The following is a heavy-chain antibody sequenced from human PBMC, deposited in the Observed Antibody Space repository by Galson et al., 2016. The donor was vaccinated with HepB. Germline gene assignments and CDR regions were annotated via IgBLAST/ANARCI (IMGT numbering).Heavy chain of an antibody. J-gene: IGHJ4*02. Sequence: SLRLSCAASGFAFNSYWMNWVRQAPGKGLEWVANIHQDGNEKNYMDSVKGRFTISRDNSKNTLYLQMNSLRAEDTAVYYCAREGIVGATIRYVDYWGQGTLVTVSS. D-gene: IGHD1-26*01. CDR2: IHQDGNEK. CDR1: GFAFNSYW. CDR3: AREGIVGATIRYVDY. V-gene: IGHV3-7*01.